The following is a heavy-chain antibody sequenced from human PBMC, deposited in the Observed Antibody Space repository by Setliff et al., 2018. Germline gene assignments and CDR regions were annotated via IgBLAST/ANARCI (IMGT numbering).Heavy chain of an antibody. CDR3: ARSINGYQQRYDI. CDR2: IRDTGTTV. Sequence: PGGSLRLSCAASGFTFNTYLMNWVRQAPGKGLEWVSHIRDTGTTVHYADSVKGRFTISRDNGKNSLFLQMNSVRAEDTAVYYCARSINGYQQRYDIWGQGALVTVSS. V-gene: IGHV3-48*04. J-gene: IGHJ4*02. D-gene: IGHD3-22*01. CDR1: GFTFNTYL.